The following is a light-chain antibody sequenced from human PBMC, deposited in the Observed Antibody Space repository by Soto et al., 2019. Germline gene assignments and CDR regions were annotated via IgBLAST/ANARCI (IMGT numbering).Light chain of an antibody. V-gene: IGKV1-5*03. J-gene: IGKJ1*01. CDR2: KAS. Sequence: DIQMTQSPSTLSASVGDRVTITCRASQTIDSWLAWYQQRPGKPPNLLIYKASTLASGVPSTFSGSGSGTEFTLTINILQPDDFATYYCQQYHIYSGTFGQGTKVDIK. CDR1: QTIDSW. CDR3: QQYHIYSGT.